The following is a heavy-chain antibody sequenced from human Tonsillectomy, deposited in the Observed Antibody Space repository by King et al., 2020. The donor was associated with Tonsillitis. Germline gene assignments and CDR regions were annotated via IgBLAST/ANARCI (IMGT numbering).Heavy chain of an antibody. CDR2: ISYDGSNK. D-gene: IGHD6-19*01. CDR3: ARYVSSGWCFDY. V-gene: IGHV3-30*04. J-gene: IGHJ4*02. Sequence: LVESGGGVVQPGRSLRLSCAASGFNFSSYAIHWVRPAPGKGLEWVAVISYDGSNKYYADSVKGRFTISRDNSKNTLYLQMNSLRAEDTAVYYCARYVSSGWCFDYCGQGTLVTVSS. CDR1: GFNFSSYA.